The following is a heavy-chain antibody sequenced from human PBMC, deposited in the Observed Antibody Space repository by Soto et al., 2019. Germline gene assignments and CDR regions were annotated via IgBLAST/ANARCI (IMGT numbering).Heavy chain of an antibody. J-gene: IGHJ4*02. CDR1: GFSVSSNY. D-gene: IGHD6-19*01. CDR2: VSHDGRNT. CDR3: AKGGRQWLVTFDFNY. V-gene: IGHV3-30*18. Sequence: PGGSLRLSCVASGFSVSSNYMNWVRQAPGKGLEWVAVVSHDGRNTHYADSVKGRFTISRDSSKNTVSLEMTSLRAEDTAVYYCAKGGRQWLVTFDFNYWGQGALVTVSS.